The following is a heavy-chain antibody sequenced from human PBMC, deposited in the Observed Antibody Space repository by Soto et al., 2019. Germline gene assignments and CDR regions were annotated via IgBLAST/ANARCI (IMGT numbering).Heavy chain of an antibody. J-gene: IGHJ4*02. V-gene: IGHV4-4*02. Sequence: SETLSLTCAVSGGSISSSNWWSWVRQPPGKGLEWIGEIYHSGSTNYNPSLKSRVTISVDKSKNQFSLKLSSVTAADTAVYYCARDRHSYDFWSGYFGCYFDYWGQGTLVTVPS. CDR2: IYHSGST. CDR3: ARDRHSYDFWSGYFGCYFDY. D-gene: IGHD3-3*01. CDR1: GGSISSSNW.